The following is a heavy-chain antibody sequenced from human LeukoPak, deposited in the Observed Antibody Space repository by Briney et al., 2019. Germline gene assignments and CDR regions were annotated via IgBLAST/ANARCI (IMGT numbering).Heavy chain of an antibody. J-gene: IGHJ4*02. CDR1: GYTFTGYY. V-gene: IGHV1-2*02. CDR2: INPNSGGT. D-gene: IGHD1-26*01. Sequence: ASVKVSCKTSGYTFTGYYMHWVRQAPGQGLDWIGWINPNSGGTNYAQKFQGRVTMTRDTSISTAYMELSRLRSDDTAVYYCARAGNRGSHDHIGYWGQGTLVTVSS. CDR3: ARAGNRGSHDHIGY.